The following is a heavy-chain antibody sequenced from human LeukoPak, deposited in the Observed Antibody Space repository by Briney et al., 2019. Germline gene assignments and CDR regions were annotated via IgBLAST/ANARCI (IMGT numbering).Heavy chain of an antibody. Sequence: GASVKVSCKASGYTFTGYYMHWVRQAPGQGLEWMGWINPNSGGTNYAQKFQGRVTMTRDTSISTAYMELSRLRSDDTAVYYCARDPRRITMVRGARYSWFDPWGQGTLVTVSS. CDR1: GYTFTGYY. J-gene: IGHJ5*02. D-gene: IGHD3-10*01. CDR2: INPNSGGT. CDR3: ARDPRRITMVRGARYSWFDP. V-gene: IGHV1-2*02.